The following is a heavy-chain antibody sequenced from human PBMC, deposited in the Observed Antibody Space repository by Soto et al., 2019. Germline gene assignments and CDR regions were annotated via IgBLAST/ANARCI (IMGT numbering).Heavy chain of an antibody. J-gene: IGHJ3*02. CDR2: ISYDGSNK. Sequence: QVQLVESGGGVVQPGRSLRLSCAASGFTFSSYAMHWVRQAPGKGLEWVAVISYDGSNKYYADSVKGRFTISRDNSKNTLYLQMNSLRAEDTAVYYCARIFVWDECSTSCYAGRFGAFDIWGQGTMVTVSS. V-gene: IGHV3-30-3*01. D-gene: IGHD2-2*01. CDR1: GFTFSSYA. CDR3: ARIFVWDECSTSCYAGRFGAFDI.